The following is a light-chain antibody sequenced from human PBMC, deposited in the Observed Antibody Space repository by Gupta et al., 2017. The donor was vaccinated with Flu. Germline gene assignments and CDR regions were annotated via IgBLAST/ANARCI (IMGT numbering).Light chain of an antibody. CDR2: GAS. CDR1: QSVGSK. J-gene: IGKJ1*01. V-gene: IGKV3-15*01. Sequence: EIVMTQSPATLSVSPGERATLSCRASQSVGSKIAWYQQKPGQAPRLLIYGASTRATGIPARFSGSGSGTEFTLTISSLQSEDFAVYYCQQYYNWPPWTFSQGTKVEIK. CDR3: QQYYNWPPWT.